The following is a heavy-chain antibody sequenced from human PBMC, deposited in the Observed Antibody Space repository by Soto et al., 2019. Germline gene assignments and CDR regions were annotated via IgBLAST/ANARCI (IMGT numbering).Heavy chain of an antibody. CDR2: IYYSGST. D-gene: IGHD3-16*01. CDR1: GGSISSYY. Sequence: QVQLQESGPGLVKPSETLSLTCTVSGGSISSYYWSWIRQPPGKGLEWIGYIYYSGSTNYNPSLKSRVTISVDTSKNQFSLKLSSVTAADTAVYYCARDGGLPTYDMDVWGQGTTVTVSS. V-gene: IGHV4-59*01. CDR3: ARDGGLPTYDMDV. J-gene: IGHJ6*02.